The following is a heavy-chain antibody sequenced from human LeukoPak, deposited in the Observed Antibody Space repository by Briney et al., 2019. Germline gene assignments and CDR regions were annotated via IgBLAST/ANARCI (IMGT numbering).Heavy chain of an antibody. V-gene: IGHV4-34*01. CDR2: INHSGST. Sequence: SETLSLTCAVYGGSFSGYYWSWIRQPPGKGLEWIGEINHSGSTNYNPSLKSRVTISVDTSKNQFSLKLSSVTAADTAVYYCARTGDYYDSSGYYRWFDPWGQGTLVTVSP. J-gene: IGHJ5*02. CDR1: GGSFSGYY. CDR3: ARTGDYYDSSGYYRWFDP. D-gene: IGHD3-22*01.